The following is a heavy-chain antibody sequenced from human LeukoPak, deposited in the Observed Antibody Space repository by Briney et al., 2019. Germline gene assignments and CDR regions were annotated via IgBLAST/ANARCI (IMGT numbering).Heavy chain of an antibody. J-gene: IGHJ3*02. CDR1: GFTFSSYG. D-gene: IGHD5-18*01. Sequence: GGSLRLSCAASGFTFSSYGMHWVRQAPGKGLECVTFISYDGSNKYYADSVKGRFTISRDNAKNTLYLQMNSLRGEDTAVYYCAESRGYSYGPNDAFDMWGQGTMVTVSS. CDR2: ISYDGSNK. CDR3: AESRGYSYGPNDAFDM. V-gene: IGHV3-30*02.